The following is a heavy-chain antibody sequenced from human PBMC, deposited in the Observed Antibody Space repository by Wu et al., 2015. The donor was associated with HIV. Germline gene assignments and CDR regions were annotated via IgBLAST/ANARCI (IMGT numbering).Heavy chain of an antibody. CDR2: MDPKSGSA. J-gene: IGHJ1*01. V-gene: IGHV1-8*02. Sequence: QIRLVQSGADVKKPGTSVRVSCKISGYTFTSFNINWIRQVHGRRLEWMGWMDPKSGSAAFGRNFQGRVSMTRNSSISTAYMDLSRVTSDDTAIYYCARVGVLLTSAQLLEYFQHWGQGTRVVVSS. CDR3: ARVGVLLTSAQLLEYFQH. CDR1: GYTFTSFN. D-gene: IGHD5-24*01.